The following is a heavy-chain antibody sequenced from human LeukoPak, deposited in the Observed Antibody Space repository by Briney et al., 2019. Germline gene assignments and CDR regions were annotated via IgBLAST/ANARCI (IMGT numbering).Heavy chain of an antibody. Sequence: PGGSLRLSCAASGFPFSSYWMSWVRQAPGKGLEWVANIKQDGSEKYYVDSVKGRFTISRDNAKNSLFLQMNSLRAEDTAVYYCAREARATPDFWGQGTVVTVSS. V-gene: IGHV3-7*01. J-gene: IGHJ4*02. CDR2: IKQDGSEK. CDR1: GFPFSSYW. CDR3: AREARATPDF. D-gene: IGHD1-26*01.